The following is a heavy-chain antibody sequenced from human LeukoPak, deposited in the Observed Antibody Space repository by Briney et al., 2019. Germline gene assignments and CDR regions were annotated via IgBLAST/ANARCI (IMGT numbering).Heavy chain of an antibody. Sequence: PGGSLRLSCAASGFTFSSYEMNWVRQAPGKGLEWVSYISSSGSTIYYADSVKGRFTISRDNAKNSLYLQMNSLRAEDTAVYYCARGRMAYCSGGSCRQIDYWGQGTLVTVSS. CDR1: GFTFSSYE. CDR3: ARGRMAYCSGGSCRQIDY. CDR2: ISSSGSTI. J-gene: IGHJ4*02. V-gene: IGHV3-48*03. D-gene: IGHD2-15*01.